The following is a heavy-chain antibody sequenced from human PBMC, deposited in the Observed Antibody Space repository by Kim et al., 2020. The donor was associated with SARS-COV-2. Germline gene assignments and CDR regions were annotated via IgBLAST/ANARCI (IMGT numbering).Heavy chain of an antibody. D-gene: IGHD3-22*01. Sequence: SETLSLTCTVSGGSISSGSYYWSWIRQPAGKGLEWIGRIYTSGSTNYNPSLKSRVTISVDTSKNQFSLKLSSVTAADTAVYYCARVGDYYDSSGYYYEHNGWNWYFDLWGRGTLVTVSS. J-gene: IGHJ2*01. V-gene: IGHV4-61*02. CDR1: GGSISSGSYY. CDR3: ARVGDYYDSSGYYYEHNGWNWYFDL. CDR2: IYTSGST.